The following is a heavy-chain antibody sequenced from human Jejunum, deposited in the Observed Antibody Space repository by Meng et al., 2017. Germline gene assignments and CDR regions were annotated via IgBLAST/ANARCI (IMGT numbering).Heavy chain of an antibody. CDR3: ARIYRTWDSFDI. Sequence: SETLSLTCTVSDISITSYDWSWIRQPAGKGLDWIGRIKTSGTTTYNPALKSRVTMSVDTSKHQFFLNMTSVTAADSAVYYCARIYRTWDSFDIWGQGTMVTVS. J-gene: IGHJ3*02. CDR1: DISITSYD. CDR2: IKTSGTT. V-gene: IGHV4-4*07. D-gene: IGHD1-14*01.